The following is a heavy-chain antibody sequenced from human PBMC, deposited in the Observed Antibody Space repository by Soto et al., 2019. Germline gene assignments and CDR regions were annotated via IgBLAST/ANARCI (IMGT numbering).Heavy chain of an antibody. CDR2: ISYDGSNK. D-gene: IGHD6-19*01. CDR3: AREGRLAVGFDY. Sequence: QVQLVESGGGVVQPGRSLRLSCAASGFIFSSYAMHWVRQAPGKGLEWVAVISYDGSNKYYADSVKGRFTISRDNSKNTRYLQMNSLRAEDTAVYYCAREGRLAVGFDYWGQGTLVTVSS. J-gene: IGHJ4*02. V-gene: IGHV3-30-3*01. CDR1: GFIFSSYA.